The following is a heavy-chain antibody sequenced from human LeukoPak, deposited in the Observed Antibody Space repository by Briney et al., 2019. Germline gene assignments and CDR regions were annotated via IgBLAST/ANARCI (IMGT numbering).Heavy chain of an antibody. Sequence: GGSLRLSCAASGFTFSSYWMSWVRQAPGKGLEWEANIKQDGSEKYYVDSVKGRFTISRDNAKNSLYLQMNSLRAEDTAVYYCTRVNLYSRSWYGEPVYWFDPWGQGTLVTVSS. CDR2: IKQDGSEK. J-gene: IGHJ5*02. D-gene: IGHD6-13*01. CDR1: GFTFSSYW. V-gene: IGHV3-7*01. CDR3: TRVNLYSRSWYGEPVYWFDP.